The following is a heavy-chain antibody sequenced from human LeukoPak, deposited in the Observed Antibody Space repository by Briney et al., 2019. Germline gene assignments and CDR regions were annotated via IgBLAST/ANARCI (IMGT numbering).Heavy chain of an antibody. CDR1: GFTFDDYD. V-gene: IGHV3-20*04. CDR3: GRGPYYDSSGYWTNFDY. Sequence: TGGSLRLSCAASGFTFDDYDMSWVRQAPGKGLEWVSGINWSGGSTGYADSVKGRFTISRDNAKNSLYLQMNSLRAEDTALYYCGRGPYYDSSGYWTNFDYWGQGTLVTVSS. D-gene: IGHD3-22*01. J-gene: IGHJ4*02. CDR2: INWSGGST.